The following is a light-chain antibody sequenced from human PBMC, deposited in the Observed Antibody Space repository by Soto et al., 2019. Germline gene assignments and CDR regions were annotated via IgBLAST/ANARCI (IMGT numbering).Light chain of an antibody. CDR3: QQYNNWRGT. Sequence: EIVMTQSPATLSVSPGERATLSCRASQSVSSNLAWYQQKPGQAPRLLIYGASTRAPGIPARFSGSGSGTEFTLTISSLQSEDFAVYYCQQYNNWRGTFGQGTKVEIK. J-gene: IGKJ1*01. V-gene: IGKV3-15*01. CDR2: GAS. CDR1: QSVSSN.